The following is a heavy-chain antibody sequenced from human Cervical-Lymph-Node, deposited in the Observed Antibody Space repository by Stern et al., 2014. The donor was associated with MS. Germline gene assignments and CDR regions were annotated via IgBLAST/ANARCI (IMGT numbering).Heavy chain of an antibody. V-gene: IGHV1-18*01. J-gene: IGHJ5*02. Sequence: VQLVESGAEVKKPGASVKVSCKASGYTFTTYGISWVRQAPGQGLEWMGWISAYNGHTNHAQKFQDRVIMTTDTSTGTAYMELRSLRSDDTAVYYCARDGGTTDHNWFDPWGQGTLVTVSS. CDR3: ARDGGTTDHNWFDP. CDR1: GYTFTTYG. CDR2: ISAYNGHT. D-gene: IGHD3-16*01.